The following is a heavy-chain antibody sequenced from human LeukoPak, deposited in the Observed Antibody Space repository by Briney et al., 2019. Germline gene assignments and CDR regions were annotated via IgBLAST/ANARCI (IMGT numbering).Heavy chain of an antibody. CDR1: GFTVSSNY. Sequence: GGSLRLSCAASGFTVSSNYMSWVRQAPGKGLEWVSVIYSGGSTYYADSVKGRFTISRDNSKSTLYLQMNSLRAEDTAVYYCARDITGGTSGSDYWGQGTLVTVSS. J-gene: IGHJ4*02. D-gene: IGHD1-14*01. CDR3: ARDITGGTSGSDY. CDR2: IYSGGST. V-gene: IGHV3-66*01.